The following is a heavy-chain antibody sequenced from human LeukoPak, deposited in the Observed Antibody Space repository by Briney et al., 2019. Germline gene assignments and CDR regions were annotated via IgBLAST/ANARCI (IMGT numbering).Heavy chain of an antibody. J-gene: IGHJ4*02. CDR1: GFTFSSYA. CDR2: ISGSGGST. D-gene: IGHD2-2*01. V-gene: IGHV3-23*01. CDR3: AKSPYQLLGPLAY. Sequence: GGSLRLSCTASGFTFSSYAMSWVRQAPGKGLEWVSAISGSGGSTYYADSVKGRFTISRDNSKNTLYLQMNSLRAEDTAVYYCAKSPYQLLGPLAYWGQGTLVTVSS.